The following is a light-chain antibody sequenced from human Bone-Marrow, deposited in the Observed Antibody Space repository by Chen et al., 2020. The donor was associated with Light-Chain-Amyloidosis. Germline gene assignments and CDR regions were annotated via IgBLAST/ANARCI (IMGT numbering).Light chain of an antibody. CDR2: GNN. V-gene: IGLV1-40*01. CDR1: RSNIRENFD. J-gene: IGLJ3*02. CDR3: QSYDSSLSGSRV. Sequence: QSVLTQPPSVSGAPGQRVTISCTGSRSNIRENFDVPWYKQLPGTAPKLLIYGNNNRPSGVPDRFSGSKSGTSASLAITGLQAEDEADYYCQSYDSSLSGSRVFGGGTKLTVL.